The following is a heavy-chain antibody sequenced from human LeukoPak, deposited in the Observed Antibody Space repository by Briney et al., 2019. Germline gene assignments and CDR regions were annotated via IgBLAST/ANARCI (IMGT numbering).Heavy chain of an antibody. CDR1: GFTFGTYW. D-gene: IGHD3-22*01. V-gene: IGHV3-74*01. CDR3: ARDTPYDSNGYHDY. J-gene: IGHJ4*02. CDR2: INSDGGTT. Sequence: PGGSLRLSCGASGFTFGTYWMHWVRQAPGKGLVWVSGINSDGGTTTYADSVKGRFTISRDNAKNTLYLQVNSLRAEDTAVYYCARDTPYDSNGYHDYWGQGTLVTVSS.